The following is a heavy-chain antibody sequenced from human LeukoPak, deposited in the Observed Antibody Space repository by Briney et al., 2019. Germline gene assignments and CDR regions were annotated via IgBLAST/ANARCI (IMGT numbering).Heavy chain of an antibody. CDR2: ISSSSSYI. D-gene: IGHD3-10*01. V-gene: IGHV3-21*01. CDR1: GFTFSSYS. CDR3: ARDRTPWMGAQGSGAFDI. J-gene: IGHJ3*02. Sequence: PGGSLRLSCAASGFTFSSYSMNWVRQAPGRGLEWVSSISSSSSYIYYADSVKGRFTISRDNAKNSLYLQMNSLRAEDTAVYYCARDRTPWMGAQGSGAFDIWGQGTMVTVSS.